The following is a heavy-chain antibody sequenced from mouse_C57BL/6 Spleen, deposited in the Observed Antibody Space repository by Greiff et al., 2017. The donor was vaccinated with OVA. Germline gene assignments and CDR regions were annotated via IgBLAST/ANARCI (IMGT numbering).Heavy chain of an antibody. CDR2: IDPANGNT. CDR1: GFNIKNTY. Sequence: VQLLQSVAELVRPGASVKFSCTASGFNIKNTYMHWVKQTPEQGLEWIGRIDPANGNTKYAPKFQGKATITADTASNTGFLQLSSLTSEDTAINYYARTYYSNYGPMDYWGQGTSVTVSS. CDR3: ARTYYSNYGPMDY. J-gene: IGHJ4*01. V-gene: IGHV14-3*01. D-gene: IGHD2-5*01.